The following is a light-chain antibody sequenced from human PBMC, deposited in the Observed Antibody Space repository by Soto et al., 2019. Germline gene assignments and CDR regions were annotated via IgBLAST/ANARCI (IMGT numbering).Light chain of an antibody. CDR3: MQSLQTPWT. CDR1: QTLLHSNGYNY. Sequence: DIVITHSPLSLPVTPGEPASISCRSSQTLLHSNGYNYLDWYLQKPGQSPQLLIYLGSNRASGVPDRFSGSGSGTGFTLKISRVEADDVGVYYCMQSLQTPWTLGQGTKVDIK. CDR2: LGS. V-gene: IGKV2-28*01. J-gene: IGKJ1*01.